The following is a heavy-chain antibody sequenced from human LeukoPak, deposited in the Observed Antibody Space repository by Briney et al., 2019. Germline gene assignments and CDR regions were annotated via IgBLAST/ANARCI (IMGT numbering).Heavy chain of an antibody. CDR3: ARGPKQWLVFFPTDAFDI. Sequence: SETLSLICIVSGGSISSYYWSWIRQPPGKGLEWIGEINHSGSTNYNPSLKSRVTISVDTSKNQFSLKLSSVTAADTAVYYCARGPKQWLVFFPTDAFDIRGQGTMVNVSS. D-gene: IGHD6-19*01. V-gene: IGHV4-34*01. CDR1: GGSISSYY. J-gene: IGHJ3*02. CDR2: INHSGST.